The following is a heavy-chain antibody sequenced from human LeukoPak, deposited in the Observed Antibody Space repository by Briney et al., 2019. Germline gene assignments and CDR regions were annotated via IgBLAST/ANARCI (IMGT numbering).Heavy chain of an antibody. V-gene: IGHV1-18*01. CDR1: GYTFTNYG. CDR3: ARDRVDFWSGSFY. D-gene: IGHD3-3*01. Sequence: GASVKVSCKTSGYTFTNYGISWVRQAPGQGLEWMGWISAHNGNTNYAQKLQGRVTMTTDPSTSTAYMEVRSLRSDDTAVYYCARDRVDFWSGSFYWGQGTLVTVSS. J-gene: IGHJ4*02. CDR2: ISAHNGNT.